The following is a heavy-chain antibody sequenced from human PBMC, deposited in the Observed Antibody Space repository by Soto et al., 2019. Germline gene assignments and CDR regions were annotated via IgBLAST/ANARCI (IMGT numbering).Heavy chain of an antibody. CDR2: IYYSGST. Sequence: QVQLQESGPGLVKPSQTLSLTCTVSGGSISSGDYYWSWIRQPPGKGLEWIGYIYYSGSTYYNPSLKSRVTISVDTSKNQFSLKLSSVTAADTAVYYCASPYCSGGSCYDAFHYWGQGLPVTVSS. CDR1: GGSISSGDYY. CDR3: ASPYCSGGSCYDAFHY. J-gene: IGHJ4*02. D-gene: IGHD2-15*01. V-gene: IGHV4-30-4*01.